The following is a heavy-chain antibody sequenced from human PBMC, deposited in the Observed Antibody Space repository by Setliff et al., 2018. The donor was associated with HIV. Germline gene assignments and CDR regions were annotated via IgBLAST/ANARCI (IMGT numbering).Heavy chain of an antibody. Sequence: KPSETLSLTCTVSGGSISSGNSYWSWIRQPAVKGLEWIGHIYTSGNTNYNPSLKSRVTISIDTSKNQFSLKLTSVTAADTAVYSCAREDALTQQFDSWGQGTRVTV. D-gene: IGHD6-13*01. CDR2: IYTSGNT. CDR3: AREDALTQQFDS. CDR1: GGSISSGNSY. J-gene: IGHJ4*02. V-gene: IGHV4-61*09.